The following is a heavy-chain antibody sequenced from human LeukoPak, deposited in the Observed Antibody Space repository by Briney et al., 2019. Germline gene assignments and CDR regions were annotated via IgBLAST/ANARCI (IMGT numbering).Heavy chain of an antibody. J-gene: IGHJ4*02. D-gene: IGHD1-1*01. V-gene: IGHV3-7*01. CDR3: AIWTSGNY. CDR1: EFIFNRSW. CDR2: MDPSGSQK. Sequence: GGSLRLSCAASEFIFNRSWMNWVRQAPGKGLEWVANMDPSGSQKRYVDSVKGRFTISKDNPRTSLYLDMFGLRAEDTAIYYCAIWTSGNYWGQGTLVTVSS.